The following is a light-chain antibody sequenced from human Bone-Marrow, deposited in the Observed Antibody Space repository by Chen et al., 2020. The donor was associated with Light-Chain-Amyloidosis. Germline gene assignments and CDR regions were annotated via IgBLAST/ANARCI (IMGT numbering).Light chain of an antibody. V-gene: IGLV3-25*03. CDR2: RDA. Sequence: SYELTQPPSLSVSPGQTARITCSGDDLPTKSPYWYQQKPGQAPVLVIHRDAERPSGISERFSGCSPWTTATMTTSGGQAEDEADYHCQSADSSGTYEVIFGGGTKLTVL. CDR1: DLPTKS. J-gene: IGLJ2*01. CDR3: QSADSSGTYEVI.